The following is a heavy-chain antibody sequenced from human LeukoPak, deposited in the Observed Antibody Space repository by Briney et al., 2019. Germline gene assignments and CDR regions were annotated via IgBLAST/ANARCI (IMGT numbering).Heavy chain of an antibody. J-gene: IGHJ5*02. Sequence: SETLSLTCAVYGGSFSAYYWTWVRQPPGMRLEWVGEIHHSGGTNYNPSLTSRVTISVDTSKNRFSLRVRSMTAADAGVYYCARVPGVYYDSLTGYGSGWFDPWGQGTLVTVPS. CDR3: ARVPGVYYDSLTGYGSGWFDP. CDR2: IHHSGGT. V-gene: IGHV4-34*01. D-gene: IGHD3-9*01. CDR1: GGSFSAYY.